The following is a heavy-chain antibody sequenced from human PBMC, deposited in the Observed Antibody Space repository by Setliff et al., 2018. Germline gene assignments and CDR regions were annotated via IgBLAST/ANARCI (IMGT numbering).Heavy chain of an antibody. CDR1: GYTLSKYY. D-gene: IGHD1-26*01. Sequence: ASVKVSCKASGYTLSKYYMHWVRQAPGQGLEWMGIINPSGGLTKYAQKFQGRVTMTRDTSISTAYMELSRLKYDDTAVYYCARDPKLVGAPERAFDYWGQGTQVTVSS. CDR3: ARDPKLVGAPERAFDY. V-gene: IGHV1-46*01. CDR2: INPSGGLT. J-gene: IGHJ4*02.